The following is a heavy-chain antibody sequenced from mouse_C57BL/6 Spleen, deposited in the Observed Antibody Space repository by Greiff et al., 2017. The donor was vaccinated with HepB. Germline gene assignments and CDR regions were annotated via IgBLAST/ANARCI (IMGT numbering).Heavy chain of an antibody. CDR2: INYDGSST. V-gene: IGHV5-16*01. CDR1: GFTFSDYY. CDR3: ACAGGTLDSNHWYFGG. J-gene: IGHJ1*03. D-gene: IGHD2-5*01. Sequence: EVKLVESEGGLVQPGSSMKLSCTASGFTFSDYYMAWVRQVPEKGLEWVANINYDGSSTYYLDTLKGRFTISRDNAKNTLYLQMSSLKSEDTATYSCACAGGTLDSNHWYFGGWGTGTTVTVSS.